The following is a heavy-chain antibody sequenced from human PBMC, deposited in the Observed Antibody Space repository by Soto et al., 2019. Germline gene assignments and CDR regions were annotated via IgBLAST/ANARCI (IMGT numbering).Heavy chain of an antibody. Sequence: SETLSLTRAVSGGSISGSYYYWGRLRQSPGKGPEWIGSAFYTGFTSYNPSLESRVSVSVDTSKNQFSLKVSGVSAADTAVYYCATSQKGYNWNYFDHWGQGALVTVSS. J-gene: IGHJ4*02. V-gene: IGHV4-39*01. D-gene: IGHD1-20*01. CDR1: GGSISGSYYY. CDR3: ATSQKGYNWNYFDH. CDR2: AFYTGFT.